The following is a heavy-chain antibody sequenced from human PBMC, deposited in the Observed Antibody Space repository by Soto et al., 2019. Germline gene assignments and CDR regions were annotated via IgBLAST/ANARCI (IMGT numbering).Heavy chain of an antibody. D-gene: IGHD4-17*01. CDR1: GVSISSGGYY. Sequence: TLSVTCPISGVSISSGGYYWSWIREHPGKGLEWSGYIYYSGSTYYNPSLKSRVTISVDTSKNQFSLKLSSVTAADTAVYYCARDRPGDYGDYEYYFDYWGQGTLVTVYS. CDR3: ARDRPGDYGDYEYYFDY. V-gene: IGHV4-31*03. CDR2: IYYSGST. J-gene: IGHJ4*02.